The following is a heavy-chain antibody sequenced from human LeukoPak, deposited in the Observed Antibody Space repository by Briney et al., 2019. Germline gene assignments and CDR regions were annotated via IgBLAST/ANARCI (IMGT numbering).Heavy chain of an antibody. J-gene: IGHJ4*02. CDR3: ARGRRDGYNY. Sequence: SETLSLTCAVSGASITSNWWSWVRQSPGKGLEWIGEIHHSASPNYNTSLKSRVTLSLDKSQNQFSLKVTSVTAADTAVYYCARGRRDGYNYWGQGTLVTVSS. CDR2: IHHSASP. CDR1: GASITSNW. D-gene: IGHD5-24*01. V-gene: IGHV4-4*02.